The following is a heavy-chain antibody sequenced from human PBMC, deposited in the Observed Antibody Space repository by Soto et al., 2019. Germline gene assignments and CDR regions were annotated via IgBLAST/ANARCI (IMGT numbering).Heavy chain of an antibody. CDR3: PRTSAAGKYYYGMDV. D-gene: IGHD6-13*01. J-gene: IGHJ6*02. CDR2: IYPGDSDT. V-gene: IGHV5-51*01. CDR1: GYSFTSYW. Sequence: GEALKISCKGSGYSFTSYWIGWVRQMPGKGLEWMGIIYPGDSDTRYSPSFQGQVTISADKSISTAYLQWSSLKASDTAMYYCPRTSAAGKYYYGMDVWGQGTTVPVSS.